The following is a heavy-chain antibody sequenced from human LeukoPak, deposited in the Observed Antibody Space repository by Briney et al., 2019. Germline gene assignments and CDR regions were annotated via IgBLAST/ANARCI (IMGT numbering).Heavy chain of an antibody. J-gene: IGHJ4*02. D-gene: IGHD2-2*01. CDR1: GYTFTSYG. V-gene: IGHV1-18*01. CDR2: ISAYNGNT. Sequence: ASVKVSCKASGYTFTSYGISWVRQAPGQGLEWMGWISAYNGNTNYAQKLQGRVTMATDTSTSTAYMELRSLRSDDTAVYYCARGDCSSTSCPFDYWGQGTLVTVSS. CDR3: ARGDCSSTSCPFDY.